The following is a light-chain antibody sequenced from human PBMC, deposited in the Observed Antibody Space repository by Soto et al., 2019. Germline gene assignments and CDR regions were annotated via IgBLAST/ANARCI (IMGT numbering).Light chain of an antibody. V-gene: IGLV2-14*01. J-gene: IGLJ2*01. CDR2: DVS. CDR1: SSDVGGYNY. Sequence: QSALTQPASVSGSPGQSITISCTGTSSDVGGYNYVSWYQRHPGKAPKLMIYDVSNRPSGVSNRFSGSKSGNTASLTISGLQAEDEADYYCSSYTSSSTAYVVFGGGTKLTVL. CDR3: SSYTSSSTAYVV.